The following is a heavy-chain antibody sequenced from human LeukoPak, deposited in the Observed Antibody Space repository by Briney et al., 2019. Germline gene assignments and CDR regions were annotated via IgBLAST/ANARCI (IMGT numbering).Heavy chain of an antibody. CDR1: EDSFSTYG. CDR3: ARTMIRGINPSPFPY. D-gene: IGHD3-16*01. Sequence: SVNVSCKASEDSFSTYGTSWVRQAPGEGLEWMGGIISFFPTTHFAQKFKGRLTITANISTTTVYMELSGLRSDDTGVYYCARTMIRGINPSPFPYWGQGTLLIVSS. J-gene: IGHJ4*02. CDR2: IISFFPTT. V-gene: IGHV1-69*06.